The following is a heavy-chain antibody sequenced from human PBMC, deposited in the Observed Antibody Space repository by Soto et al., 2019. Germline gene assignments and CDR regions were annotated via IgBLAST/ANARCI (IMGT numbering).Heavy chain of an antibody. V-gene: IGHV3-21*01. CDR2: ISTRSHYI. Sequence: LRLSCAASGFTFSNYNMNWVRQAPGKGLEWVASISTRSHYIYYADSLKGRFTISRDNAKNSVDLQISSLRAEDTAVYYCARDSSTGYYLSDFDYWGQGTLVTVSS. CDR3: ARDSSTGYYLSDFDY. CDR1: GFTFSNYN. D-gene: IGHD3-9*01. J-gene: IGHJ4*02.